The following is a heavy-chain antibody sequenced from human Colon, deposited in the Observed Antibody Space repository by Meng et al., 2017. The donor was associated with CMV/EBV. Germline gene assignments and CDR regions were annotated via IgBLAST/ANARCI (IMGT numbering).Heavy chain of an antibody. V-gene: IGHV3-21*01. J-gene: IGHJ4*02. CDR2: ISSGSSFI. CDR3: TRDRLEGDYSGPGY. CDR1: GFTFSRYS. Sequence: SGFTFSRYSMNWLRQAPGKGLEWVSSISSGSSFIYYPDSVRGRFTISRDDATNSLYLQMNSLRVEDTAVYYCTRDRLEGDYSGPGYWGQGTLVTVSS. D-gene: IGHD2-15*01.